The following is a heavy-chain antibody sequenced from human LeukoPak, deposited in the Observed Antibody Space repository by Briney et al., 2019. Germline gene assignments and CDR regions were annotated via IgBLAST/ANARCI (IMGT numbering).Heavy chain of an antibody. CDR3: ARVAALYYYYYMDV. Sequence: PSETLSLTCTVSGGSISSGSYYWSWIRQPAGKGLEWIGRIYTSGSTNYNPSLKSRVTIPVDTSKNQFSLKLSSVTAADTAVYYCARVAALYYYYYMDVWGKGTTVTVSS. V-gene: IGHV4-61*02. D-gene: IGHD2-15*01. J-gene: IGHJ6*03. CDR2: IYTSGST. CDR1: GGSISSGSYY.